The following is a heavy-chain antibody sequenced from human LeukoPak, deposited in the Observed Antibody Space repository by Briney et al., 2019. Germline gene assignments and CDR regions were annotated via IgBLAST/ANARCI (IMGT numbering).Heavy chain of an antibody. J-gene: IGHJ4*02. D-gene: IGHD4-11*01. V-gene: IGHV1-2*02. CDR2: INPNSGGT. Sequence: ASVKVSCKASGYTFTSYDINWVRQATGQGLEWMGWINPNSGGTNYAQKFQGRVTMTRDTSISTAYMELSRLRSDDTAVYYCAREETTEYYFDYWGQGTLVTVSS. CDR3: AREETTEYYFDY. CDR1: GYTFTSYD.